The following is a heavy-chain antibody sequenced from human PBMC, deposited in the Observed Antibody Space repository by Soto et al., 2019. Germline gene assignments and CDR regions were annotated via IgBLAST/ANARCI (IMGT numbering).Heavy chain of an antibody. V-gene: IGHV4-31*03. CDR1: GGSISSGGYY. D-gene: IGHD4-4*01. J-gene: IGHJ6*02. CDR3: ARDVSPMMAATVNNQYHYYGMDV. Sequence: QVQLQESGPGLVKPSQTLSLTCTVSGGSISSGGYYWSWIRQHPGKGLEWIGYIYYSGSTYYNPCLNSRLIISVDTSKIHFSLKLSSVTAADEAGDYCARDVSPMMAATVNNQYHYYGMDVWGQGTTVTVSS. CDR2: IYYSGST.